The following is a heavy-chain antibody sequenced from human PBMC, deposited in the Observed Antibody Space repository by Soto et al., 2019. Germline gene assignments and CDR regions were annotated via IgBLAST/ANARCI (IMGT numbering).Heavy chain of an antibody. J-gene: IGHJ6*02. CDR2: IIPLFGTA. D-gene: IGHD2-15*01. V-gene: IGHV1-69*01. CDR1: GGTFSSYA. CDR3: ARDSPSLTPTRMDV. Sequence: QVQLVQSGAEVKKPGSSVKVSCKASGGTFSSYAISWVRQAPGQGLEWMGGIIPLFGTANYAQKFQGRVTITADESTSTAYMELSRLRSEDTAVYYCARDSPSLTPTRMDVWGQGTTVTVSS.